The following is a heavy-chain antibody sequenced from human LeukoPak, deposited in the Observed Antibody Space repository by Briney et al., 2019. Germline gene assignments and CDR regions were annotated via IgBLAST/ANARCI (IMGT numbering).Heavy chain of an antibody. CDR1: GFSFSSLA. D-gene: IGHD1-26*01. CDR3: ARDPYSGSYGNYYYYFMDV. CDR2: ITGSGGNT. V-gene: IGHV3-23*01. J-gene: IGHJ6*03. Sequence: QAGGSLRLSCAASGFSFSSLAMSWVRQTPGKGLEWVSAITGSGGNTYYADSVKGRFTISRDNSKNTLYLQMNSLRAEDTAVYYCARDPYSGSYGNYYYYFMDVWGKGTTVTISS.